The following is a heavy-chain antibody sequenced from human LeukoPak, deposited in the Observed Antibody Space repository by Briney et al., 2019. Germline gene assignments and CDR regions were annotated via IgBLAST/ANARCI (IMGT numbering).Heavy chain of an antibody. CDR1: GGSISSGGYS. Sequence: SETLSLTCTVSGGSISSGGYSWSWIRQPPGKGLEWIGYISYSGSTYYNPSPKSRVTMSLDTSKNQFSLKLSSVTAADTAVYYCAKMSTAEVCFDYWGQGTLVTVSS. D-gene: IGHD5-24*01. J-gene: IGHJ4*02. CDR2: ISYSGST. V-gene: IGHV4-30-4*07. CDR3: AKMSTAEVCFDY.